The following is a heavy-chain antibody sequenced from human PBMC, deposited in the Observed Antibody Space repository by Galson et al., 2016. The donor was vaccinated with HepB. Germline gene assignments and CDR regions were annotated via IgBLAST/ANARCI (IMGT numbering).Heavy chain of an antibody. CDR2: IRSKAYGGTT. J-gene: IGHJ6*03. D-gene: IGHD3-3*01. CDR1: GFTFGDYA. V-gene: IGHV3-49*03. CDR3: TRVYYDFSSGYSRYMDV. Sequence: SLRLSCATSGFTFGDYAMSWFRKAPGKGLEWVGLIRSKAYGGTTEYVASVKGRFTISRDDSKSIAYLQMNSLKTEDTAVYYCTRVYYDFSSGYSRYMDVWGKGTTVTVSS.